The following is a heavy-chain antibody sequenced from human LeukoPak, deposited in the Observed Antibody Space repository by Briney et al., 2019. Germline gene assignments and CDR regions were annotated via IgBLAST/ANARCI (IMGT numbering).Heavy chain of an antibody. CDR2: ISGSGGST. CDR1: GFSFSSYA. D-gene: IGHD7-27*01. J-gene: IGHJ4*02. V-gene: IGHV3-23*01. CDR3: SKVPDLYLNGANYFDY. Sequence: GESLRLSCAASGFSFSSYAMSWVRQAPGKGLDWVSHISGSGGSTYYADSVKGLSSISRDNSKNTLYLQMYTLRAEDTAVYYCSKVPDLYLNGANYFDYWGQGTLVTVSS.